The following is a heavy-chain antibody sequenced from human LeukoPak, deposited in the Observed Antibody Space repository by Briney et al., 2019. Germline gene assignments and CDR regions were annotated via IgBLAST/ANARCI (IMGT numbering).Heavy chain of an antibody. J-gene: IGHJ4*02. D-gene: IGHD3-16*02. CDR2: IKSKTDGGTT. CDR1: GFTFSNAW. V-gene: IGHV3-15*01. CDR3: TTGVRYDYVWGSYRYSRYFDY. Sequence: GGSLRLSCAASGFTFSNAWMSWVRQAPGKGLEWVGRIKSKTDGGTTDYAAPVKGRFTISRDDSKNTLYLQMNSLKTEDTAVYYCTTGVRYDYVWGSYRYSRYFDYWGQGTLVTVPS.